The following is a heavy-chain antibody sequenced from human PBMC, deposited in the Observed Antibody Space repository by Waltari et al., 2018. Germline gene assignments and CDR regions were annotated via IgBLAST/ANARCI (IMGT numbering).Heavy chain of an antibody. J-gene: IGHJ2*01. CDR2: INPSSSTI. V-gene: IGHV3-48*01. CDR1: GFPFSYYS. CDR3: ASLNWYFDL. Sequence: EVQLVESGVGLVQPGGSLRLSCAASGFPFSYYSMNWVRQAPGKGLEWVSHINPSSSTIYYADSVKGRLTISRENAKKSLYMQMNSLRAEDTAVYYCASLNWYFDLWGRGTLVTVSS.